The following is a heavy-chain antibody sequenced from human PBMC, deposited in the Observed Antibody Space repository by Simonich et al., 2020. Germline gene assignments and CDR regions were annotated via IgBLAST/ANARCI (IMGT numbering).Heavy chain of an antibody. Sequence: QLQLQESGPGLVKPSETLYLPCTVSGGSISSRSYYWGWVRQPPGKGLEWIGSIYYSGSTYYNPSLKSRVTISVDTSKNQFSLKLSSVTAADTAVYYCARHAGFAFDIWGQGTMVTVSS. CDR2: IYYSGST. J-gene: IGHJ3*02. D-gene: IGHD6-13*01. CDR3: ARHAGFAFDI. CDR1: GGSISSRSYY. V-gene: IGHV4-39*01.